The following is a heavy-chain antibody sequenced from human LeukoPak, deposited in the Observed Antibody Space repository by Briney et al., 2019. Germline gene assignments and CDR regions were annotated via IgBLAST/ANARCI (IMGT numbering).Heavy chain of an antibody. J-gene: IGHJ5*01. CDR1: GFTFSSYG. CDR2: ISYDGSNK. V-gene: IGHV3-30*03. Sequence: PGRSLRLSCAASGFTFSSYGMHWVRQAPGKGLEWVAVISYDGSNKYYADSVKGRFTISRGNSKNTLYLQMNSLRAEDTAVYYCPRITAYDDSWGQGTLVTVSS. D-gene: IGHD1-20*01. CDR3: PRITAYDDS.